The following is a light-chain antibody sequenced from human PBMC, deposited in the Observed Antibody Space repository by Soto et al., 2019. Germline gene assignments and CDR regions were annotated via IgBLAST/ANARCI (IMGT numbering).Light chain of an antibody. CDR2: DVS. CDR3: QQRSDWPLT. Sequence: EIVLTQSPATLSLSPVERGTGSVMASQSVTSYLAWYQQKPGQAPRLLIYDVSNRASGIPARFSGSGSETDFTLTISSLEPEDFAVYYCQQRSDWPLTFGQGTRLEIK. J-gene: IGKJ5*01. V-gene: IGKV3-11*01. CDR1: QSVTSY.